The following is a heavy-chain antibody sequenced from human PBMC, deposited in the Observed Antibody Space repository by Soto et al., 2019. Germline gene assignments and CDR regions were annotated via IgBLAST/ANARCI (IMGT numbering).Heavy chain of an antibody. CDR2: ISGSGVST. Sequence: EVQLLESGGGLVQPGGSLRLSCGASQFTFSTYAMSWVRQAPGKGLDWVSAISGSGVSTYYADSVKGRFTISRDNSKNTLYLQMNSLRAEDMAVYYCAKGRSSSWYPTANWFDPWGQGTLVTVSS. CDR1: QFTFSTYA. J-gene: IGHJ5*02. V-gene: IGHV3-23*01. CDR3: AKGRSSSWYPTANWFDP. D-gene: IGHD6-13*01.